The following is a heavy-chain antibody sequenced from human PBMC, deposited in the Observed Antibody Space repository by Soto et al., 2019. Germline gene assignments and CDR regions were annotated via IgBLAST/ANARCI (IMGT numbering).Heavy chain of an antibody. D-gene: IGHD3-3*01. Sequence: SETLSLTCTVSGGSISSSSYYWGWIRQPPGKGLEWIGSIYYSGSTYYNPSLKSRVTISVDTSKNQFSLKLSSVTAADTAVYYCARRSLEWLSFDYWGQGTLVTVSS. CDR3: ARRSLEWLSFDY. CDR1: GGSISSSSYY. J-gene: IGHJ4*02. CDR2: IYYSGST. V-gene: IGHV4-39*01.